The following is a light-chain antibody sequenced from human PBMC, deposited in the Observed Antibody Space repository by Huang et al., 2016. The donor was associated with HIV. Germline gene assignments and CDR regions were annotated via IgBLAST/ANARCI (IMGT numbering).Light chain of an antibody. CDR1: QSVLYSSNNKNY. J-gene: IGKJ1*01. Sequence: DIVMTQSPDSLAVSLGERATINCKSSQSVLYSSNNKNYLAWYQQKPGEPPKLVIYWAATRESGVPYRFSGSGSGTDFTLTISSLQAEDVAVYYCQQYYSIPPWTFGQGTKVEIK. V-gene: IGKV4-1*01. CDR3: QQYYSIPPWT. CDR2: WAA.